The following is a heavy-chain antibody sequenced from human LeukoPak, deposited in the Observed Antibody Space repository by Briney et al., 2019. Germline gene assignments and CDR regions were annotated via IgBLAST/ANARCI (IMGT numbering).Heavy chain of an antibody. CDR2: FDPEDGET. V-gene: IGHV1-24*01. CDR1: GYTLTELS. Sequence: ASVKVSCKVSGYTLTELSMHWVRQAPGKGLEWMGGFDPEDGETIYAQKFQGRVTMTEDTSTDTAYMELSSLRSEDTAVHYCATGLIVVVPAAILDAFDIWGQGTMVTVSS. D-gene: IGHD2-2*01. CDR3: ATGLIVVVPAAILDAFDI. J-gene: IGHJ3*02.